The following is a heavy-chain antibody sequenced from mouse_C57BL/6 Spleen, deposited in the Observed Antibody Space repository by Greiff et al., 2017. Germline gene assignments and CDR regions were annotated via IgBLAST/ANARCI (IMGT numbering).Heavy chain of an antibody. CDR2: IYPGDGDT. J-gene: IGHJ2*01. CDR1: GYAFSSYW. V-gene: IGHV1-80*01. CDR3: ARSKLGRYYFDY. Sequence: QVQLQQSGAELVKPGASVKISCKASGYAFSSYWMNWVKQRPGKGLEWIGQIYPGDGDTNYNGKFKGKATLTADKSSSTAYMQLSSLTSEDSAVYFCARSKLGRYYFDYWGQGTTLTVSA. D-gene: IGHD4-1*01.